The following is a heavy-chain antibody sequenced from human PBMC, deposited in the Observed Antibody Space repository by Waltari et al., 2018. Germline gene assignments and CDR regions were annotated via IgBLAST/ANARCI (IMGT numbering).Heavy chain of an antibody. CDR2: IYPGDSDT. D-gene: IGHD3-3*01. V-gene: IGHV5-51*01. CDR1: GYSFTSYW. Sequence: EVQLVQSGAEVKKPGESLKISCKGSGYSFTSYWIGWVRQMPGKGLEWMGIIYPGDSDTRYSTSFQGQVTISADKSISTAYLQWSSLKASDTAMYYCARLEASITIFGVVIGNWFDPWGQGTLVTVSS. J-gene: IGHJ5*02. CDR3: ARLEASITIFGVVIGNWFDP.